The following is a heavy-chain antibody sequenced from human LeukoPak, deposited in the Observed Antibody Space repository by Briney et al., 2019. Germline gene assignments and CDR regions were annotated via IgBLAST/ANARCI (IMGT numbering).Heavy chain of an antibody. J-gene: IGHJ1*01. CDR2: INHSGST. Sequence: PSETLSLTCAVYGGSFSGYYWSWIRQPPGKGLEWIGEINHSGSTNYNPSLKSRVTISVDTSKNQFPLKLSSVTAADTAVYYCARGLSTMVVTRYFQHWGQGTLVTVSS. D-gene: IGHD4-23*01. CDR1: GGSFSGYY. CDR3: ARGLSTMVVTRYFQH. V-gene: IGHV4-34*01.